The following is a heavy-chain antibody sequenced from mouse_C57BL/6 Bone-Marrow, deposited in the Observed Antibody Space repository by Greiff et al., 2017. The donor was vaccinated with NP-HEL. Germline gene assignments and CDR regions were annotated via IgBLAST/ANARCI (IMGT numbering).Heavy chain of an antibody. CDR3: ARDRTAQATLRYAMDY. V-gene: IGHV1-53*01. D-gene: IGHD3-2*02. CDR1: GYTFTSYW. Sequence: QVQLQQPGTELVKPGASVKLSCKASGYTFTSYWMHWVKQRPGQGLEWIGNINPSNGGTNYNETFKSKATLTVDKSSSTAYMQLSSLTSEDSAVYYCARDRTAQATLRYAMDYWGQGTSVTVSS. CDR2: INPSNGGT. J-gene: IGHJ4*01.